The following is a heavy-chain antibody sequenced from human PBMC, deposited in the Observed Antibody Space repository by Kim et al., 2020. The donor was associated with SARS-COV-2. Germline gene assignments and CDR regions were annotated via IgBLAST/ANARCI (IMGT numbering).Heavy chain of an antibody. CDR2: ISYDGSNK. CDR3: ARALVGATLDY. J-gene: IGHJ4*02. Sequence: GGSLRLSCAASGFTFSSYAMHWVRQAPGKGLEWVAVISYDGSNKYYADSVKGRFTISRDNSKNTLYLQMNSLRAEDTAVYYCARALVGATLDYWGQGTLVTVSS. V-gene: IGHV3-30-3*01. CDR1: GFTFSSYA. D-gene: IGHD1-26*01.